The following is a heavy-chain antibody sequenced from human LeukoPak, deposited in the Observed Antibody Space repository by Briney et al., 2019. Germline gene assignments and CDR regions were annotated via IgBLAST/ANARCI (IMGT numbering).Heavy chain of an antibody. V-gene: IGHV3-23*01. CDR3: AKDRPNYYGSNGHYYRRDGDY. CDR1: GFTFSSYA. CDR2: TSGDGGAT. Sequence: QSGGSLRLXCAASGFTFSSYAMSWVRQSTGKGLEWVSSTSGDGGATYYSNSEKGRFTISRDNSRNTLYLQMNSLRAEDTAVYYCAKDRPNYYGSNGHYYRRDGDYWGQGTLVTVSS. D-gene: IGHD3-22*01. J-gene: IGHJ4*02.